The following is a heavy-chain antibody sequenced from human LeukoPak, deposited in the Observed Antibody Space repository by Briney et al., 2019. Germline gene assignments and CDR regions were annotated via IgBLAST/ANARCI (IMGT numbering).Heavy chain of an antibody. Sequence: GGSLRLSCAASGFSFRGYTMHWVRQVPERGLEWVSLISWNGVTTYYRDSVKGRFTISRDDSKNSLYLQMNSLTSEDSALYYCAASDGEQQLALWGQGTLVTVSA. V-gene: IGHV3-43*01. D-gene: IGHD6-13*01. CDR3: AASDGEQQLAL. J-gene: IGHJ4*02. CDR1: GFSFRGYT. CDR2: ISWNGVTT.